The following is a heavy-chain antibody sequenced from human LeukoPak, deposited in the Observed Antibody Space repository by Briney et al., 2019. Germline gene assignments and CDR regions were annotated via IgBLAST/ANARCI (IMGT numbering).Heavy chain of an antibody. V-gene: IGHV3-7*01. CDR3: ARDRSSSSPGFDP. CDR2: IKQDGSEK. D-gene: IGHD6-13*01. CDR1: GFTFSSYW. J-gene: IGHJ5*02. Sequence: PGGSLRPSCAASGFTFSSYWMSWVRQAPGKGLEWVANIKQDGSEKYYVDSVKGRFTISRDNAKNSLYLQMNSLRAEDTAVYYCARDRSSSSPGFDPWGQGTLVTVSS.